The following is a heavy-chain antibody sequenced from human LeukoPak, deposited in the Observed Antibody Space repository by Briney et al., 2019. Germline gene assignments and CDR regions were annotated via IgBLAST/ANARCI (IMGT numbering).Heavy chain of an antibody. Sequence: SETLSLTCAVYSEPFNRYYWHWIRQPPGEGLECIAEINHSGSPNYNPSLKGRLPISVDASKNQFSLKLNSVTAPNTASYYFARGPFRILTGYPSGAVDIWGQGTVVTVFS. CDR2: INHSGSP. D-gene: IGHD3-9*01. V-gene: IGHV4-34*01. CDR3: ARGPFRILTGYPSGAVDI. CDR1: SEPFNRYY. J-gene: IGHJ3*02.